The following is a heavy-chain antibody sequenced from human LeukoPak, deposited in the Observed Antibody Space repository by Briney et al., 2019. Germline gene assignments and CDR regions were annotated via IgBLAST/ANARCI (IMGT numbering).Heavy chain of an antibody. V-gene: IGHV3-11*01. CDR3: ARVPPENYYYYYYMDV. CDR1: GFTFSDYY. Sequence: GGSLRLSCAASGFTFSDYYMSWIRQAPGKGLEWVSYISSSGSTIYYADSVKGRFTISRDNAKNSLYLQMNSLRAEDTAVYYCARVPPENYYYYYYMDVWGKGTTVTISS. CDR2: ISSSGSTI. J-gene: IGHJ6*03.